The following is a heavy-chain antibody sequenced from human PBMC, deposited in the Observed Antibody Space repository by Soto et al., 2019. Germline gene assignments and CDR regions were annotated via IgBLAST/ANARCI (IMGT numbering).Heavy chain of an antibody. CDR1: GGSTSSDNY. V-gene: IGHV4-30-4*01. J-gene: IGHJ4*02. Sequence: SETLSLTCTVSGGSTSSDNYWSWIRQPPGKGLEWIGHIYYSGNTDYNPSLKSRLAISIDTSKNQFSLKLSSVTAADTAVYFCAREGGESSDGLYYFDSWGQGSLVTV. CDR2: IYYSGNT. CDR3: AREGGESSDGLYYFDS. D-gene: IGHD3-16*01.